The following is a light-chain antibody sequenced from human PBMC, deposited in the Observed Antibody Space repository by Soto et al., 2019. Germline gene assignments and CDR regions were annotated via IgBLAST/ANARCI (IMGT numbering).Light chain of an antibody. CDR2: KAS. J-gene: IGKJ2*01. CDR3: QQYNSYPYT. CDR1: QTISSW. V-gene: IGKV1-5*03. Sequence: DIQMTQSPSTLSASVGDRVTITCRASQTISSWLAWYQQKPGKAPNLLIYKASSLQSGIPSRFSGSGSGTEFTLTISSPQPDDFATYYCQQYNSYPYTFGQGTKLEI.